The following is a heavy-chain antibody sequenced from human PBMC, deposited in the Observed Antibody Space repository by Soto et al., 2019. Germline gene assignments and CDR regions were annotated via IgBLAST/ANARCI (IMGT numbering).Heavy chain of an antibody. CDR1: GFTFSGSA. J-gene: IGHJ6*02. D-gene: IGHD6-6*01. CDR3: TSLTEYSSSSSHYYYGMDV. CDR2: IRSKANSYAT. V-gene: IGHV3-73*01. Sequence: GGSLRLSCAASGFTFSGSAMHWVRQASGKGLEWVGRIRSKANSYATAYAASVKGRFTISRDDSKNTAYLQMNSLKTEDTAVYYCTSLTEYSSSSSHYYYGMDVWGQGTTVTVSS.